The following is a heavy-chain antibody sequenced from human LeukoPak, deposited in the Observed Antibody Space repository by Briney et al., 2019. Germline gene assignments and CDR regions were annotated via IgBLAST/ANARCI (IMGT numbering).Heavy chain of an antibody. V-gene: IGHV1-69*04. D-gene: IGHD6-13*01. Sequence: GSSVKVSCKASGGTSSSYAISWVRQAPGQGLEWMGRIIPILGIANYAQKFQGRVTITADKSTSTAYMELSSLRSEDTAVYYCASSAPGIAAAVGYFDLWGRGTLVTVSS. CDR2: IIPILGIA. CDR3: ASSAPGIAAAVGYFDL. CDR1: GGTSSSYA. J-gene: IGHJ2*01.